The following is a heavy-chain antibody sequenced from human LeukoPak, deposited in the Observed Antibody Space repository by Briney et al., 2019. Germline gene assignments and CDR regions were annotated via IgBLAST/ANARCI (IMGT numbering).Heavy chain of an antibody. CDR3: AKQYSSTWYPTFDY. J-gene: IGHJ4*02. CDR2: ISGIGTGT. D-gene: IGHD6-13*01. CDR1: GFTFSSYA. V-gene: IGHV3-23*01. Sequence: PGGSLRLSCAASGFTFSSYAMSWVRQAPGKGLEWVSTISGIGTGTYYADSVKGRFTVSRDNSKNTLYLQMSSLRAEDTAVYYCAKQYSSTWYPTFDYWGQGPLVTVSS.